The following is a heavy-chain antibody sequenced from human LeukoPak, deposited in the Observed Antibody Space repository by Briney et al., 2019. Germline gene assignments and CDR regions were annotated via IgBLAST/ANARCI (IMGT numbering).Heavy chain of an antibody. CDR1: GGSISSGGYY. CDR2: IYYSGST. V-gene: IGHV4-31*03. CDR3: ARGIRSEYYYDSSGYSFDY. D-gene: IGHD3-22*01. J-gene: IGHJ4*02. Sequence: SQTLSLTCTVSGGSISSGGYYWSWIRQHPGKGLEWIGYIYYSGSTYYNPSLKSRVTISVDTSKNQFSLKLSSVTAADTAVYYCARGIRSEYYYDSSGYSFDYWGQGTLVTVSS.